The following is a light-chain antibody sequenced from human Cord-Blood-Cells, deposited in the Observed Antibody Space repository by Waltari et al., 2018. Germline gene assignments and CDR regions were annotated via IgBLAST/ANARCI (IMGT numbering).Light chain of an antibody. V-gene: IGLV2-14*01. CDR2: DVS. Sequence: QSALTQPASVSGSPGQSITISCTGTSSDVGGYNYVSWYQQHPGKAPKLMIYDVSNWPPWVSNRFYGSKSGNTASLTISGLQAEDEADYYCSSYTSSSTLVVFGGGTKLTVL. CDR3: SSYTSSSTLVV. J-gene: IGLJ2*01. CDR1: SSDVGGYNY.